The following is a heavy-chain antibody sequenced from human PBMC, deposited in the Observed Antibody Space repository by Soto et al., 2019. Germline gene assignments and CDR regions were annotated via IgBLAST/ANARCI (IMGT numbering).Heavy chain of an antibody. Sequence: SETLSLTCAVYGGSFSGYYWSWIRQPPGKGLEWIGEINHSGSTNYNPSLKSRVTISVDTSKDQFSLKLSSVTAADTAVYYCARGRGMVRGVIMVRKIDYYYYYGMDVWGQGTTVTVSS. CDR3: ARGRGMVRGVIMVRKIDYYYYYGMDV. CDR1: GGSFSGYY. V-gene: IGHV4-34*01. J-gene: IGHJ6*02. CDR2: INHSGST. D-gene: IGHD3-10*01.